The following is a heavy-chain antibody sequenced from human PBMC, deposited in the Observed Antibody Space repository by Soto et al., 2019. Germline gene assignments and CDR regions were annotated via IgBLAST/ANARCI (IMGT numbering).Heavy chain of an antibody. CDR2: ISSDSSHT. CDR1: GFTVSGYY. V-gene: IGHV3-11*03. Sequence: QVQLLESGGGLVKPGGSLRLSCEASGFTVSGYYMGWIRQPPGKGLEWISYISSDSSHTNHADSVKGRFTISRDNAKNSLYLQMNSLRAEDTAVYFCATGQQVRMADIWGQGTMVTVSS. D-gene: IGHD6-13*01. CDR3: ATGQQVRMADI. J-gene: IGHJ3*02.